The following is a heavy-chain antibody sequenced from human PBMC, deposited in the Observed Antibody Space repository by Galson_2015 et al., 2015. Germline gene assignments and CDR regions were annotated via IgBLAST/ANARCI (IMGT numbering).Heavy chain of an antibody. CDR2: ISSSGSTI. V-gene: IGHV3-11*01. CDR1: GFTFSDYY. Sequence: SLRLSCAASGFTFSDYYMSWIRQAPGKGLEWVSYISSSGSTIYYADSVKDRFTISRDNAKNSLYLQMNSLRAEDTAVYYCASSIIAVAGLDYWGQGTLVTVSS. D-gene: IGHD6-19*01. CDR3: ASSIIAVAGLDY. J-gene: IGHJ4*02.